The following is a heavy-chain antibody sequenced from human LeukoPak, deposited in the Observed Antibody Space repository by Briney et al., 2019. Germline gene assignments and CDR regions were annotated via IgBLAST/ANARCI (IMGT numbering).Heavy chain of an antibody. J-gene: IGHJ4*02. D-gene: IGHD4-17*01. CDR3: ARLYGDCFDY. Sequence: PGRSLRLSCAASGFTFSSYGMHWVRQAPGKGLEWVAVISYDGSNKYYADSVKGRFTISRDNSKNTLYLQMNSLRAEDTAVYYCARLYGDCFDYWGQGTLVTVSS. CDR2: ISYDGSNK. V-gene: IGHV3-30*03. CDR1: GFTFSSYG.